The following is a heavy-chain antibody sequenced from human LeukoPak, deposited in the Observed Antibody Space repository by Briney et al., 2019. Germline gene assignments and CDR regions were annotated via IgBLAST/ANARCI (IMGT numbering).Heavy chain of an antibody. V-gene: IGHV4-61*02. J-gene: IGHJ4*02. CDR2: IYTSGST. CDR3: ASSPSTYCSSTSCYAGLYY. D-gene: IGHD2-2*01. CDR1: GGSISSGSYY. Sequence: PSETLSLTCTVSGGSISSGSYYWSWIRQPAGKGLEWIGRIYTSGSTNYNPSLKSRVTISVDTSKNKFSLKLSSVTAADTAVYYCASSPSTYCSSTSCYAGLYYWGQGTLVTVSS.